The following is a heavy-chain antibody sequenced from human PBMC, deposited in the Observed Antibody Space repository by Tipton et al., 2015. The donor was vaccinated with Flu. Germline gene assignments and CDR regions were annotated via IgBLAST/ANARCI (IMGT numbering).Heavy chain of an antibody. V-gene: IGHV4-4*07. Sequence: PGLVKPSETLSLTCTVSGGSISRYYWSWIRQPVGKGPEWIGRTHTSGNTNYNSSFGSRLTMSVDTSKSQFSMTLTSVTVADTAVYYCASGNFYDSSGYFAFWGQGILVTVYS. CDR1: GGSISRYY. CDR2: THTSGNT. J-gene: IGHJ4*02. D-gene: IGHD3-22*01. CDR3: ASGNFYDSSGYFAF.